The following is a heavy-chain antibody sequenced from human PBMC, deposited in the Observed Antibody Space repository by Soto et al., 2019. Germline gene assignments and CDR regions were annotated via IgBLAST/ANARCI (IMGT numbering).Heavy chain of an antibody. Sequence: SVKVSCKASGGTFSSYTISWVRQAPGQGLEWMGRIDPIHGITNYAQKFQGRVTITADKSTSTAYMQLSSLKASDTAVYYCERQSKSRVVPAASDYWGQGTLVTVS. CDR2: IDPIHGIT. CDR3: ERQSKSRVVPAASDY. J-gene: IGHJ4*02. CDR1: GGTFSSYT. D-gene: IGHD2-2*01. V-gene: IGHV1-69*02.